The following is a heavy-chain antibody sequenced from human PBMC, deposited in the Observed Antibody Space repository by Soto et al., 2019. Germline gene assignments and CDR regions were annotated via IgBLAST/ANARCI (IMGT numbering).Heavy chain of an antibody. CDR2: IIPIFGTA. J-gene: IGHJ4*02. D-gene: IGHD2-8*01. CDR1: GGTFSSYA. CDR3: AEKMVYAKQFDY. Sequence: QVQLVQSGAEVKKPGSSVKVSCKASGGTFSSYAISWVRQAPGQGLEWMGGIIPIFGTANYAQKFQGRVTITADGTTSTAYMELSSLRSEDTAVYYWAEKMVYAKQFDYWGQGTLVTVSS. V-gene: IGHV1-69*01.